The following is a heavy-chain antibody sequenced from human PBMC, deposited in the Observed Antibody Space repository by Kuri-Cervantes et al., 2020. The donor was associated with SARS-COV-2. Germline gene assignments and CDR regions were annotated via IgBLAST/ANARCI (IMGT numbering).Heavy chain of an antibody. CDR3: ARGVVTIYGFLVLLPAPGWLDP. Sequence: SQTLSLTCGVYDGSFSDYYWTWIRQPPMKGLEWIGEINHTGSATYNPSLKSRVTISVDTSKNLFSLKLTSVTAADTAVYFCARGVVTIYGFLVLLPAPGWLDPWGQGTLVTVSS. CDR2: INHTGSA. J-gene: IGHJ5*02. CDR1: DGSFSDYY. D-gene: IGHD3-3*01. V-gene: IGHV4-34*01.